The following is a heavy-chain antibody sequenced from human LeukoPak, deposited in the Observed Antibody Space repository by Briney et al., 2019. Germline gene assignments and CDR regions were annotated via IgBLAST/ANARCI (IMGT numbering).Heavy chain of an antibody. CDR3: ARDRIAAAGTRIYYYYYMDV. D-gene: IGHD6-13*01. CDR2: INPNSGGT. CDR1: GYTFTSYG. J-gene: IGHJ6*03. Sequence: ASVKVSCKASGYTFTSYGISWVRQAPGQGLEWMGWINPNSGGTNYAQKFQGRVTMTRDTSISTAYMELSRLRSDDTAVYYCARDRIAAAGTRIYYYYYMDVWGKGTTVTVSS. V-gene: IGHV1-2*02.